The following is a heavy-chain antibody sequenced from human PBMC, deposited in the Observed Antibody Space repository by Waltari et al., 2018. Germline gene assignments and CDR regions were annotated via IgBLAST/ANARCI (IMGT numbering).Heavy chain of an antibody. CDR2: MNPNSGKT. V-gene: IGHV1-8*01. CDR1: GYTFTSYY. D-gene: IGHD6-13*01. CDR3: ARTRIAAARGFDP. Sequence: QVQLVQSGAEVKKPGASVTVSCKASGYTFTSYYINWVRQATGQGLEWMGWMNPNSGKTGYAQKFQGRITMTRNTSISTAYMERSSLRSEDTAVYYCARTRIAAARGFDPWGQGTLVTVSS. J-gene: IGHJ5*02.